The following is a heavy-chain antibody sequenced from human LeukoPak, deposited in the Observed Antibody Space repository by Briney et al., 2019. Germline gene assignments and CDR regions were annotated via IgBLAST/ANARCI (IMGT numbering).Heavy chain of an antibody. CDR3: ARLLGDVAVSDSDYFDS. V-gene: IGHV3-7*01. CDR2: IKYDGGEK. J-gene: IGHJ4*02. D-gene: IGHD6-19*01. Sequence: GGSLRLSCAASDFTFSSHWMSWVRQAPGKGLEWVAYIKYDGGEKNFVDSVKGRFAISRDNAKNLVYLQMNSLRVEDTAVYYCARLLGDVAVSDSDYFDSWGQGTLVTVAS. CDR1: DFTFSSHW.